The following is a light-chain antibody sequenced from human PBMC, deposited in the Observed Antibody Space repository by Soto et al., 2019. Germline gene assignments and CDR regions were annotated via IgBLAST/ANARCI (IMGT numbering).Light chain of an antibody. J-gene: IGKJ4*01. Sequence: EIVMTQSPATLSVSPGERVTLSCWASQSVFNNLAWYQQKPGQAPRLLIYDGSTRATGIPASLSGSGSGTGFTLTISSLESQDFAVYYCQQYYKWPLTFGGGTKVEIK. CDR1: QSVFNN. V-gene: IGKV3-15*01. CDR2: DGS. CDR3: QQYYKWPLT.